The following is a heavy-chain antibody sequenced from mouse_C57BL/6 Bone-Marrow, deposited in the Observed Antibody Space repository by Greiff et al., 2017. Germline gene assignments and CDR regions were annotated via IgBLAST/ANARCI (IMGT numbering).Heavy chain of an antibody. CDR3: ARLSDYGRSEY. CDR2: INPDSRTI. V-gene: IGHV4-1*02. Sequence: EVKLQESGGGLVQPGGSLKLSCAASGFDFSRYWMNWVRQAPGKGLEWIGEINPDSRTINYAPSLKDKFIIARDNAKNTLYLQMSKWRSEDTALYYGARLSDYGRSEYWGQGTALTVSS. D-gene: IGHD1-1*01. CDR1: GFDFSRYW. J-gene: IGHJ2*01.